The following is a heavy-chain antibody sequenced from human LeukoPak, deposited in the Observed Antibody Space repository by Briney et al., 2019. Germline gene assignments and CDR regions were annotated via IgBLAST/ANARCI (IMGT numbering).Heavy chain of an antibody. CDR1: GGTFITYA. CDR2: IIPIFGTA. D-gene: IGHD3-10*01. Sequence: SVKVSSKASGGTFITYAISWVRQAPGQGLEWMGGIIPIFGTANYAQKFQGRVTITADKSTSTAYMELSSLRSEDTAVYYCARDGSGSYYDDWGQGTLVTVSS. CDR3: ARDGSGSYYDD. J-gene: IGHJ4*02. V-gene: IGHV1-69*06.